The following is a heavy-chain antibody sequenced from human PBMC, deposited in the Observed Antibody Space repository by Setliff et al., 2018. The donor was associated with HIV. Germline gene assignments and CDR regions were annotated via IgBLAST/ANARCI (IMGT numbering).Heavy chain of an antibody. J-gene: IGHJ3*02. CDR2: INAKRGGT. CDR3: ARYVGLPAANPADAFDI. V-gene: IGHV1-2*05. CDR1: GYTFTDNY. D-gene: IGHD2-15*01. Sequence: ASVKVSCKTSGYTFTDNYMHWVRQAPGQGLGWMGRINAKRGGTSYAQNCQGRVTMTSDTSISTGYMELSMLTSDDTVAYYCARYVGLPAANPADAFDIWGQGTMVTVSS.